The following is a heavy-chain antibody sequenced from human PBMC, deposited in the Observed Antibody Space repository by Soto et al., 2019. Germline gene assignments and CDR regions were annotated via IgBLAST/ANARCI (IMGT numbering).Heavy chain of an antibody. V-gene: IGHV1-2*04. CDR2: INPNSGGT. CDR3: ARSSYDNSGFSNEAFDI. Sequence: QVQLVQSGAEVKKPGASVKVSCKASGYTFTGYYMHWVRQAPGQGLEWMGWINPNSGGTNYAQKFQGWDTMTRDSSISTAYMELSRLRSDETAVYYCARSSYDNSGFSNEAFDIWGQGTMVNVSS. CDR1: GYTFTGYY. J-gene: IGHJ3*02. D-gene: IGHD3-22*01.